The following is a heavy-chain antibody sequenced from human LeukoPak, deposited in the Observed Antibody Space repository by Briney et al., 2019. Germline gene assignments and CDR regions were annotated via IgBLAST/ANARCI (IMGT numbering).Heavy chain of an antibody. CDR2: IRYDGSNK. V-gene: IGHV3-30*02. J-gene: IGHJ1*01. CDR1: GFTFSSYG. CDR3: AKGCGGDCSEYFQH. Sequence: PGGSLRLSCAASGFTFSSYGMHWVRQAPGKGLEWVAFIRYDGSNKYYADSVKGRFTISRDNSKNTLYLQMNSLRAEDTAVYYCAKGCGGDCSEYFQHWGQGTLVTVSS. D-gene: IGHD2-21*02.